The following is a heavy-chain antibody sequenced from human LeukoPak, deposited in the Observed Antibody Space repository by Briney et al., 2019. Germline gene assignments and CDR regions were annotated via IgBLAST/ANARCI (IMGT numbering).Heavy chain of an antibody. D-gene: IGHD5-18*01. CDR1: GYSISSGYY. V-gene: IGHV4-38-2*01. J-gene: IGHJ5*02. Sequence: SSETLSLTCAVSGYSISSGYYWGWIRQPPGKGLEWIGSIYHSGSTYYNPSLKSRVTISVDTSKNQFSLKLSSVTAADTAVYHCAGRYSYGQTWFDPWGQGTLVTVSS. CDR2: IYHSGST. CDR3: AGRYSYGQTWFDP.